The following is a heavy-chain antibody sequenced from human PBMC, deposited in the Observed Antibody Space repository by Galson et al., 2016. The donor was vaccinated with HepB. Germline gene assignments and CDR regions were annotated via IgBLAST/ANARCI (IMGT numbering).Heavy chain of an antibody. CDR3: ARGVLGERPHFDY. Sequence: SETLSLTCSVYGRSFSDYHWSWIRQSPGKGLEWIGEVNHRGNTNYNPSLKSRVTISVDTSKNHFSLKVNSLTAADTAVYYCARGVLGERPHFDYWGQGPWSVSPQ. CDR1: GRSFSDYH. V-gene: IGHV4-34*01. J-gene: IGHJ4*02. D-gene: IGHD3-16*01. CDR2: VNHRGNT.